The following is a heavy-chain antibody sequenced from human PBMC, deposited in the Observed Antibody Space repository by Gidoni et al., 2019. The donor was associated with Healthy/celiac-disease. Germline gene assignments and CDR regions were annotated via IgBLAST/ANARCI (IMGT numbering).Heavy chain of an antibody. CDR1: GGSISSSSYY. V-gene: IGHV4-39*01. CDR3: ASRWELRGDAFDI. J-gene: IGHJ3*02. CDR2: VYYSGST. Sequence: QLQLQESGPGLVKPSETLSLTCTVSGGSISSSSYYWGWIRQPPGKGLEWIGSVYYSGSTSHNPSLKSRVTISVDTAKDQFSLKLSSVTGADTSVYYCASRWELRGDAFDIWGQGTMVTVS. D-gene: IGHD1-26*01.